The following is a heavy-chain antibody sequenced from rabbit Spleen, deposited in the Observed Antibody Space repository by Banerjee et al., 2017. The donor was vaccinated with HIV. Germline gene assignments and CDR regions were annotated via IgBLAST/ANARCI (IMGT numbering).Heavy chain of an antibody. V-gene: IGHV1S45*01. Sequence: QDQLEESGGDLVKPEGSLKLTCTAAEFSFSSSYYMCWVRQAPGKGLECIACIYAGSSGSTYYANWAKGRFTISKASSTTVTLRMTSLTVADTATYFCARDTGSGHYIDAYFDLWGPGTLVTVS. CDR3: ARDTGSGHYIDAYFDL. D-gene: IGHD1-1*01. CDR1: EFSFSSSYY. CDR2: IYAGSSGST. J-gene: IGHJ4*01.